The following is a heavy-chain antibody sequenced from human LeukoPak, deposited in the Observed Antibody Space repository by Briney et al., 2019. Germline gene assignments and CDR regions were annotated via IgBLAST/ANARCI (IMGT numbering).Heavy chain of an antibody. CDR1: GGSISSSNW. V-gene: IGHV4-4*02. CDR2: IYHSGST. Sequence: SETLSLTCAVSGGSISSSNWWSWVRQPPGKGLEWTGEIYHSGSTNYNPSLKSRVTISVDKSKNQFSLKLSSVTAADTAVYYCARVTGMVRGRWFDPWGQGTLVPVSS. CDR3: ARVTGMVRGRWFDP. D-gene: IGHD3-10*01. J-gene: IGHJ5*02.